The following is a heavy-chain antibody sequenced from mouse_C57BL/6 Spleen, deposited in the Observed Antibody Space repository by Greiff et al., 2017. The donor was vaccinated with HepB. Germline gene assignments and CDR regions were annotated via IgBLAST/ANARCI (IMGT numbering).Heavy chain of an antibody. D-gene: IGHD2-1*01. CDR3: ARSIYSPDY. CDR1: GYTFTDYY. Sequence: EVQLQQSGPELVKPGASVKISCKASGYTFTDYYMNWVKQSHGKSLEWIGDINPNNGGTSYNQKFKGKATLTVDKSSSTAYMELRSLTSEDSAVYYCARSIYSPDYWGQGTTLTVSS. V-gene: IGHV1-26*01. CDR2: INPNNGGT. J-gene: IGHJ2*01.